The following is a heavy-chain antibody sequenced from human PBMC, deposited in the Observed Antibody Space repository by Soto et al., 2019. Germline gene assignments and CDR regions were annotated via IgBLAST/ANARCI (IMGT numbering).Heavy chain of an antibody. CDR3: ARDYDFWSVHYTDSSYGMDV. CDR2: IYHSGST. V-gene: IGHV4-4*02. J-gene: IGHJ6*02. D-gene: IGHD3-3*01. Sequence: TAETLSLTCGVSGGSIISSNWWSWVRQPAGKGLGWIGEIYHSGSTNYNPSLKSRVTISVDKSKNQFSLKLSSVTAADTAVYYCARDYDFWSVHYTDSSYGMDVWGQGTTVTVSS. CDR1: GGSIISSNW.